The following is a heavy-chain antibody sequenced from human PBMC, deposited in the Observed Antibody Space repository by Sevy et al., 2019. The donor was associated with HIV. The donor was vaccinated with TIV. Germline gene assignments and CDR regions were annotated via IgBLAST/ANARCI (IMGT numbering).Heavy chain of an antibody. V-gene: IGHV3-43D*04. J-gene: IGHJ4*02. CDR2: VTWDGGAT. D-gene: IGHD5-12*01. CDR1: GFSFDDYA. CDR3: ARDREYSGYGAFDN. Sequence: GGSLRLSCAASGFSFDDYAMHWVRQAPWKGLEWVSLVTWDGGATYYADSVKGRFTISRDNSKNSLYLQMNSLRTEDTALYYCARDREYSGYGAFDNWGQGTLVTVSS.